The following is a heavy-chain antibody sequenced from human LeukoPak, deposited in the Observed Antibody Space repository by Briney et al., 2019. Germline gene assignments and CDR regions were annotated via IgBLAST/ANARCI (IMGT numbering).Heavy chain of an antibody. CDR1: GYTFTSYD. Sequence: ASVKVSCKASGYTFTSYDINWVRQATGQGLEWMGLMNPNSGNTGYTQKFQGRVTMTRNTSISTASMELSSMRSDDAAVYYCARVGPAIDYYYYYMDVWGKGTTVTVSS. J-gene: IGHJ6*03. CDR3: ARVGPAIDYYYYYMDV. CDR2: MNPNSGNT. V-gene: IGHV1-8*01. D-gene: IGHD2-2*01.